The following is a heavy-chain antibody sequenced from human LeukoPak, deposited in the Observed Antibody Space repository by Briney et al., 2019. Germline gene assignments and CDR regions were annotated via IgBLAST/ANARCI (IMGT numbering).Heavy chain of an antibody. J-gene: IGHJ4*02. CDR3: AKERIVGATTYYFDY. D-gene: IGHD1-26*01. CDR1: GFTFSRHY. V-gene: IGHV3-74*01. CDR2: INGVGTDR. Sequence: GGSLRLSCAASGFTFSRHYMHWVRQAPGKGLVWVSRINGVGTDRIYADSVKGRFTISRDNAKNTLYLQMNSLRAEDTAVYYCAKERIVGATTYYFDYWGQGTLVTVSS.